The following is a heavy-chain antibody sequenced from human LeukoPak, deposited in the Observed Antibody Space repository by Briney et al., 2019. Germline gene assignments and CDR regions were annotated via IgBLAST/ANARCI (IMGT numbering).Heavy chain of an antibody. Sequence: GGSLRLSCAASGFTFSTFGMNWVRQAPGKGLEWVSSISGSSSSIYYADSVKGRFTISRDNAKNSLYLQMNSLRAENTAVYYCARGGYSYDYWGQGTLVTVSS. CDR3: ARGGYSYDY. CDR2: ISGSSSSI. V-gene: IGHV3-21*06. J-gene: IGHJ4*02. CDR1: GFTFSTFG. D-gene: IGHD5-18*01.